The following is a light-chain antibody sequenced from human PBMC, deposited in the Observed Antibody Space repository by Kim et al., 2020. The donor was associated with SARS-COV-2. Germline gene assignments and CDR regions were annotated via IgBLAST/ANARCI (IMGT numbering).Light chain of an antibody. CDR3: QQSYGSPYT. CDR1: QSISSH. Sequence: DIQMTQSPPSLSASVGDRVTLTCRAGQSISSHLNWYQQKGGSAPKILIYAASNLQSGVPSRFSASGSGTDFTLTINSLQPEDFATYYCQQSYGSPYTFGQGTKLEIK. J-gene: IGKJ2*01. V-gene: IGKV1-39*01. CDR2: AAS.